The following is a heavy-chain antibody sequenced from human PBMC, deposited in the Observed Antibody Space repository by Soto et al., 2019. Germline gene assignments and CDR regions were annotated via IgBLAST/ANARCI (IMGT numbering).Heavy chain of an antibody. Sequence: GASVKVSCKASGGTFSSYAISWVRRAPGQGLEWMGGIIPIFGTANYAQKFQGRVTITADESTSTAYMEPSSLRSEDTAVYYCAREPVVPAARGAYYYYGMDVWGQGTTVTVSS. CDR3: AREPVVPAARGAYYYYGMDV. CDR1: GGTFSSYA. CDR2: IIPIFGTA. D-gene: IGHD2-2*01. J-gene: IGHJ6*02. V-gene: IGHV1-69*13.